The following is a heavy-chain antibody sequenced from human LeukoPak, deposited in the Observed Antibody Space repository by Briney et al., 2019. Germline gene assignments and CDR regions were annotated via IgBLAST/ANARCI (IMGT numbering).Heavy chain of an antibody. CDR1: GFTVSSNY. D-gene: IGHD3-3*01. J-gene: IGHJ6*03. Sequence: GGSLRLSCAASGFTVSSNYMSWVRQAPGKGLEWVSVIYSGGSTYYADSVKGRFTISRDNSKNTLYLQMNSLRAEDTAVYYCARSADGYYDFWSGYYRNYMDVWGKGTTVTVSS. V-gene: IGHV3-53*01. CDR3: ARSADGYYDFWSGYYRNYMDV. CDR2: IYSGGST.